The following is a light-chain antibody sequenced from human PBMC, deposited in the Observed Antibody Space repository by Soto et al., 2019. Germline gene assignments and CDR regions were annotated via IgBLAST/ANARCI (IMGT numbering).Light chain of an antibody. J-gene: IGKJ2*01. Sequence: ETVLTQSPGTVSLSPGERATLSCTTSQAVNNDYLAWYQQKPGQAPRLLIYGVFNRATGIPDRFSGSGSGTYFPLTISGLEPEDSAIFYCQHCEGSPRNFGQGTNVEI. CDR3: QHCEGSPRN. CDR2: GVF. V-gene: IGKV3-20*01. CDR1: QAVNNDY.